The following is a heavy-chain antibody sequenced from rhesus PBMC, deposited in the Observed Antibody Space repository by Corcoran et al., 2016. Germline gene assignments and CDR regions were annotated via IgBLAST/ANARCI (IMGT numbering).Heavy chain of an antibody. Sequence: QVKLQESGPGLVKPLETLSLTCAVSGGSISGGYYYWSWIRQPPGKGLEWIGGFSSSSGNTYCNPSLKSRVTISKDTSKNQFSLKLSSVTAADTAVYYCARLAVTTCFDYWGQGVLVTVSS. J-gene: IGHJ4*01. D-gene: IGHD4-23*01. CDR2: FSSSSGNT. V-gene: IGHV4S12*01. CDR1: GGSISGGYYY. CDR3: ARLAVTTCFDY.